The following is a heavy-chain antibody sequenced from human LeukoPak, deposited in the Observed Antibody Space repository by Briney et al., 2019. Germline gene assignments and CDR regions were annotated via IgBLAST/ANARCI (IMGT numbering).Heavy chain of an antibody. J-gene: IGHJ4*02. V-gene: IGHV3-30-3*01. Sequence: GGSLRLSCAASGFTFSSYAMHWVRQAPGKGLEWVAVISYDGSNKYYADSVKGRFTISRDNSKNTLYLQMNSLGAEDTAVYYCARDRRPLAVAGTTADYWGQGTLVTVSS. D-gene: IGHD6-19*01. CDR2: ISYDGSNK. CDR3: ARDRRPLAVAGTTADY. CDR1: GFTFSSYA.